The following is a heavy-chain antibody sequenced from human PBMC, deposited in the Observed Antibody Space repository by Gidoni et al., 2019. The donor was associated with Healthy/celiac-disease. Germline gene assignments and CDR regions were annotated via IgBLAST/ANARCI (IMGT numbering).Heavy chain of an antibody. Sequence: KGRFTISRDNSKNTLYLQMNSLRAEDTAVYYCAKDMNVVVVIKAPIDSDYYYGMDVWGQGTTVTVSS. D-gene: IGHD3-22*01. V-gene: IGHV3-23*01. J-gene: IGHJ6*02. CDR3: AKDMNVVVVIKAPIDSDYYYGMDV.